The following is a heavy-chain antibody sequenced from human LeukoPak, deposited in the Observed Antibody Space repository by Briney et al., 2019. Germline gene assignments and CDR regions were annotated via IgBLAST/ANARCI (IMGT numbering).Heavy chain of an antibody. CDR2: INTNTGNP. D-gene: IGHD6-19*01. J-gene: IGHJ5*02. Sequence: GASVKVSCKASGYTFTGYYMHWVRQAPGQGLEWMGWINTNTGNPTYAQGFTGRFVFSLDTSVSTAYLQISSLKAEDTAVYYCARDWGLHGWYAYLSPFDPWGQGTLVTVSS. CDR1: GYTFTGYY. CDR3: ARDWGLHGWYAYLSPFDP. V-gene: IGHV7-4-1*02.